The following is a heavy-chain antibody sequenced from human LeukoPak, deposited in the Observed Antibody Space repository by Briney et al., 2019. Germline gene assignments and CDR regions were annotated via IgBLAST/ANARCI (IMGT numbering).Heavy chain of an antibody. CDR2: INPDRGDT. V-gene: IGHV1-2*02. D-gene: IGHD5-24*01. CDR3: VRMSFGAYGYRSFDS. Sequence: ASVKVSCKASGYTFTGFYLHWVRQAPGQGPDWMGWINPDRGDTKYAQKFQGRVSMTRDTSIYTAYLELSSLRSDDTAVFYCVRMSFGAYGYRSFDSWGQGTLVTVSS. CDR1: GYTFTGFY. J-gene: IGHJ4*02.